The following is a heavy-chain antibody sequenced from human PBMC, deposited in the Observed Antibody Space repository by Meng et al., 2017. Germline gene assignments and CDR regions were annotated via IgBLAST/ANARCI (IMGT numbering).Heavy chain of an antibody. V-gene: IGHV3-53*01. CDR1: GFTVSSNY. J-gene: IGHJ3*02. Sequence: GGSLRPSCAASGFTVSSNYMSWVRQAPGKGLEWVSVIYSVGSTYYADSVKGRFTISRDNSKNTLYLQMNSLRAEDTAVYYCASEPGIAAAGYPHNAFDIWGQGTMVTVSS. D-gene: IGHD6-13*01. CDR2: IYSVGST. CDR3: ASEPGIAAAGYPHNAFDI.